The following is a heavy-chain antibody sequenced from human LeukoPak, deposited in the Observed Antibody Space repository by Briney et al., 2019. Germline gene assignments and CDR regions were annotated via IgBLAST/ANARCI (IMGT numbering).Heavy chain of an antibody. V-gene: IGHV3-11*01. CDR1: GFTFSDYY. CDR2: ISSSGSTI. CDR3: ARDLSEYSGSYCFDY. Sequence: GGSLRLSCAASGFTFSDYYMSWIRQAPGKGLEWVSYISSSGSTIYYADSVKGRFTISRDNAKNSLYLQMNSLRAEDTAVYYCARDLSEYSGSYCFDYWGQGTLVTVSS. D-gene: IGHD3-10*01. J-gene: IGHJ4*02.